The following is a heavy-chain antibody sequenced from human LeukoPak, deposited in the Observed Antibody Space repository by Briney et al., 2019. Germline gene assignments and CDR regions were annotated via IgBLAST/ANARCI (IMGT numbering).Heavy chain of an antibody. V-gene: IGHV3-23*01. J-gene: IGHJ4*02. D-gene: IGHD3-22*01. CDR1: GFTFSSYA. Sequence: GGSLRLSCAASGFTFSSYAMSWVRQAPGKGLEWVSAISGSGGSTYYADSVKGRFTISRDNSKNTLYPQMNSLRAEDTAVYYCAKEKAYDSSGPPGYWGQGTLVTVSS. CDR2: ISGSGGST. CDR3: AKEKAYDSSGPPGY.